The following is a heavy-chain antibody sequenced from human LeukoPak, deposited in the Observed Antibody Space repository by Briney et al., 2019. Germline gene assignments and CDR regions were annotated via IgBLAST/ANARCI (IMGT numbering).Heavy chain of an antibody. Sequence: GASVTVSCKASGYTFTGYYMHWVRQAPGQGLEWMGWINPNSGGTNYAQKFQGRVTMTRNTSISTAYMELSSLKSEDTAVYYCASSTSSTWSDDAFDIWGQGTMVTVSS. D-gene: IGHD6-13*01. CDR1: GYTFTGYY. CDR3: ASSTSSTWSDDAFDI. J-gene: IGHJ3*02. V-gene: IGHV1-2*02. CDR2: INPNSGGT.